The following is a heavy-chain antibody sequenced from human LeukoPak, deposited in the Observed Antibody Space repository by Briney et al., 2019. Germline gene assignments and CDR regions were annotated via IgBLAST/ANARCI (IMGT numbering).Heavy chain of an antibody. CDR1: GFDFSNNG. D-gene: IGHD6-19*01. CDR3: AKDIAVSDSYFDY. J-gene: IGHJ4*02. V-gene: IGHV3-30*02. Sequence: GGSLRLSCGASGFDFSNNGMHWVRQAPGKGLEWVAFIRYDAANQYYADSVKGRFTISRDNSKDTLYLQMDSLRSEDTAIYHCAKDIAVSDSYFDYWGQGTLVTVSS. CDR2: IRYDAANQ.